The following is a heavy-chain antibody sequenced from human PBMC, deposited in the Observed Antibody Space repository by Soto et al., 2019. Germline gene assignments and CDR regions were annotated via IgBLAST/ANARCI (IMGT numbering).Heavy chain of an antibody. V-gene: IGHV4-34*01. J-gene: IGHJ6*02. D-gene: IGHD2-21*01. CDR3: SREPKGSPVWFHYGMDV. CDR2: INHSGST. Sequence: QVQLQQWGAGLLKPLETLSLTGAVYGGSFSGYYWSWIRQPPGKGLDWIGEINHSGSTNYNPSLKNRVPTSVDTSKHQFSVKLSSVTPAHTSVYYCSREPKGSPVWFHYGMDVCGQGTTVAVSS. CDR1: GGSFSGYY.